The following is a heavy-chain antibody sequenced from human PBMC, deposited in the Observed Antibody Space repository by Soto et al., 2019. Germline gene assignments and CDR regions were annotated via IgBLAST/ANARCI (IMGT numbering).Heavy chain of an antibody. V-gene: IGHV4-59*01. CDR3: ARVFWDSSRYYLAY. Sequence: SETLSLSCTVSGGSISSYYWSWIRQPPGKGLEWIGYIYYSGSTNYNPSLKSRVTISVDTSKNQFSLKLSSVTAADTAVYYCARVFWDSSRYYLAYWGQGTLVTVSS. CDR2: IYYSGST. CDR1: GGSISSYY. J-gene: IGHJ4*02. D-gene: IGHD3-22*01.